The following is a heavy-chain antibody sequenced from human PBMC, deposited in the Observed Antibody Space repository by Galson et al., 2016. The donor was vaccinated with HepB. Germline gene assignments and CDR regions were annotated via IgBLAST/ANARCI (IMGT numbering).Heavy chain of an antibody. V-gene: IGHV4-39*01. CDR1: GDSIRNVGRH. Sequence: ETLSLTCTVSGDSIRNVGRHWGWFRQSPGKGLEWIGSSYYSGSTYYNPSLTSRVTIYVHTSKNQFSLKLRSVTAADTAVYYCAVLLVGARGWGQGTLVTVSS. CDR3: AVLLVGARG. D-gene: IGHD1-26*01. CDR2: SYYSGST. J-gene: IGHJ4*02.